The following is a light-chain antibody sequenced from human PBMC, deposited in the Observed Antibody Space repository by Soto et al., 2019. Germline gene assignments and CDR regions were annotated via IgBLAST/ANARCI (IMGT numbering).Light chain of an antibody. V-gene: IGKV3D-15*01. CDR3: QQYNYWPPLT. J-gene: IGKJ4*01. Sequence: EIVMTQSPATLSVSPGERATLSCRASQSVSNNLAWYQQKPGQAPRLLIYGASTRATGIPARFSGSGSGTEFTLTISSLQSEDCAVYYCQQYNYWPPLTFGGGTKVEIK. CDR2: GAS. CDR1: QSVSNN.